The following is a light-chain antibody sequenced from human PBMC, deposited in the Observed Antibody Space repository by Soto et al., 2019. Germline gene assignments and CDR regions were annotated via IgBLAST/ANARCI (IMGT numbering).Light chain of an antibody. J-gene: IGKJ2*01. V-gene: IGKV3-15*01. CDR1: QSISTE. CDR3: QQGHHWPLT. Sequence: EIVMTQSPATLSVSPGERATLSCRASQSISTELAWYQQRPGQPPRLRIYSPSTVATGVPARFTGSGSGSEFSLTISGLQSEDFAVYFCQQGHHWPLTFGQGTRLEI. CDR2: SPS.